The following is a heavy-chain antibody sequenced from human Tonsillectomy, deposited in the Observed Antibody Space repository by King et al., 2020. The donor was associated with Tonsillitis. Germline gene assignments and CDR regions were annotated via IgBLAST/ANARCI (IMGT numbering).Heavy chain of an antibody. V-gene: IGHV3-15*01. CDR2: IKSNTDGGTT. J-gene: IGHJ4*02. D-gene: IGHD6-13*01. CDR3: TTIAGGN. CDR1: GFTFTNAY. Sequence: VQLVESGGGLVKPGGSLRLSCAASGFTFTNAYMHWVRQAPGKGLEWVGRIKSNTDGGTTDFAAPVKGRFTISRDDSKNMLYLQMNSLKTEDTAVYLCTTIAGGNWGQGTPVTVSS.